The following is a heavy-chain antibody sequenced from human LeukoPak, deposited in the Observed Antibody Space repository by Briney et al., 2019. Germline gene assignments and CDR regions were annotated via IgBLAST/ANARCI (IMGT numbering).Heavy chain of an antibody. CDR2: ISYDGSNK. CDR1: GFTFSSYG. J-gene: IGHJ4*02. CDR3: AKDSISRYYYDSSGYSDY. V-gene: IGHV3-30*18. D-gene: IGHD3-22*01. Sequence: PGGSLRLSCAASGFTFSSYGMHWVRQAPGKGLEWVAVISYDGSNKYYADSVKGRFTISRDNSKNTLYLQMNSLRAEDTAVYYCAKDSISRYYYDSSGYSDYRGQGNLVTVSS.